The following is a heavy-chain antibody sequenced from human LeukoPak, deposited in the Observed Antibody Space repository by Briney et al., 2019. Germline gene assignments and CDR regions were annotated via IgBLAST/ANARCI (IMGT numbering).Heavy chain of an antibody. V-gene: IGHV1-69*04. D-gene: IGHD2-2*01. CDR2: IIPILETA. J-gene: IGHJ5*02. Sequence: EASVKVSCKASGGTFSNYGISWVRQAPGQGLEWMGRIIPILETANYARKFQGRVSITADTSTSTAYMELSSLTSDDTAVYFCAREQCTSTSCLNWFDPWGQGTLVTVSS. CDR1: GGTFSNYG. CDR3: AREQCTSTSCLNWFDP.